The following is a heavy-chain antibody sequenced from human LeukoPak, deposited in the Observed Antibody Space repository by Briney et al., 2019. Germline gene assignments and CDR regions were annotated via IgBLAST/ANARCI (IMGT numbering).Heavy chain of an antibody. J-gene: IGHJ3*02. Sequence: SETLSLTCTVSGGSISSSGYYWGWIRQPPGKGLEWIGSIYYSGSTYYNPSLKGRVTISVDTSKNQFSLKLSSVTAADTAVYYCARGQSLEYRWPYYVPARDAFDIWGQGTMVTVSS. CDR3: ARGQSLEYRWPYYVPARDAFDI. D-gene: IGHD1-26*01. CDR1: GGSISSSGYY. V-gene: IGHV4-39*02. CDR2: IYYSGST.